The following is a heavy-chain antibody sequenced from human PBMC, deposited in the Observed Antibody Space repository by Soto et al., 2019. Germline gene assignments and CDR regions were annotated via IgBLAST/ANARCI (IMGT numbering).Heavy chain of an antibody. CDR3: ARRNCSGGSCYSYYYYGMDV. J-gene: IGHJ6*02. V-gene: IGHV1-69*13. D-gene: IGHD2-15*01. Sequence: RASVKVSCKASRGTFSSYAIGWVRQAPGQGLEWMGGIIPIFGTANYAQKCQGRVTITADESTSTAYMELSSLRSEDTAVYYCARRNCSGGSCYSYYYYGMDVSGQVTTVTFSS. CDR1: RGTFSSYA. CDR2: IIPIFGTA.